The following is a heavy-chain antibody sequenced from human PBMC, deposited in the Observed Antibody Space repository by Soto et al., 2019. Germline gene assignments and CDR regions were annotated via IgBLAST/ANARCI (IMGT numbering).Heavy chain of an antibody. D-gene: IGHD6-6*01. CDR1: VGSVSSCSYY. J-gene: IGHJ4*02. Sequence: SGTLSLTCTVSVGSVSSCSYYWSWIRQPPGKGLEWIGYIYYSGSTNYNPSLKSRVTISVDTSKNQFSLKLSSVTAADTAVYYCASLPLSIAARPEDYWGQGTLVTVSS. CDR2: IYYSGST. CDR3: ASLPLSIAARPEDY. V-gene: IGHV4-61*01.